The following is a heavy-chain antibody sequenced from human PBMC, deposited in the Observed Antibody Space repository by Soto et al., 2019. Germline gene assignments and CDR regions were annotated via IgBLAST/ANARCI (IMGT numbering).Heavy chain of an antibody. CDR2: ISAYNGNT. CDR3: ASPGDSYGIGAFDI. CDR1: GYTFTSYG. V-gene: IGHV1-18*01. Sequence: GASVKVSCKASGYTFTSYGISWVRHAPGQGLEWMGWISAYNGNTNYAQKLQGRVTMTTDTSTSTAYMELSSLRSEDTAVYYCASPGDSYGIGAFDIWGQGTMVTVSS. J-gene: IGHJ3*02. D-gene: IGHD5-18*01.